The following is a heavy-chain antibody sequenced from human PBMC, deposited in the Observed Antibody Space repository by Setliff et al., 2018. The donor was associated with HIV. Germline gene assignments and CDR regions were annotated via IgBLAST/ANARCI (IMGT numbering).Heavy chain of an antibody. V-gene: IGHV7-4-1*02. CDR1: GYTFTKYA. J-gene: IGHJ4*02. CDR3: ARELSPTGTD. Sequence: ASVKVSCKASGYTFTKYAMNWVRQAPGQGLEWMGWINTNTGNPMYAQGFTGRFVFSLDTSVSTAYLQISSLKAEDTAVYYYARELSPTGTDWGQGTLVTVSS. CDR2: INTNTGNP. D-gene: IGHD1-7*01.